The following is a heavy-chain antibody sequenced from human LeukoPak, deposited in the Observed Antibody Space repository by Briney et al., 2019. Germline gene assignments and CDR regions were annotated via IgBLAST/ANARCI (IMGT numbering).Heavy chain of an antibody. CDR2: ISGNNGNT. Sequence: ASVKVSCKASGFILKTYGISWVRQAQGEGLEWMGWISGNNGNTNYAPGFLGRVTLTRDTSTDTVYMELGSLTSDGTAVYYCARDGEITSGGVVVSPTFDHWGQGTLISVSS. CDR1: GFILKTYG. V-gene: IGHV1-18*01. CDR3: ARDGEITSGGVVVSPTFDH. D-gene: IGHD3-16*02. J-gene: IGHJ4*02.